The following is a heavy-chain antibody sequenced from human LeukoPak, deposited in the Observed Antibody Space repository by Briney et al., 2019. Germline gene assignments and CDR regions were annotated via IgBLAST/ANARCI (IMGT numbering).Heavy chain of an antibody. V-gene: IGHV3-30*18. Sequence: GGSPRPSCAASGFTFSTFNMHWVRQAPGKGLEWVAVFSSGGRSTFYAENVQGRFTLSRDNSKNTLSLQMNSLRAEDTAVYYCAKSYYYHSGSFDYWGQGTLVTVSS. D-gene: IGHD3-10*01. J-gene: IGHJ4*02. CDR2: FSSGGRST. CDR3: AKSYYYHSGSFDY. CDR1: GFTFSTFN.